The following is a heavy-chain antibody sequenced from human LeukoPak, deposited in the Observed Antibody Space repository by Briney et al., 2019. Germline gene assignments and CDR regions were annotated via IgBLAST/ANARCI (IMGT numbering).Heavy chain of an antibody. V-gene: IGHV4-30-2*01. CDR2: IYHSGST. CDR1: VGSISSGGYS. J-gene: IGHJ4*02. CDR3: ARGWGGYFDY. D-gene: IGHD3-3*01. Sequence: PSETLSLTCAVSVGSISSGGYSWSWIRQPPGKGLEWIGYIYHSGSTYYNPSLKSRVTISVDRSKNQFSLKLSSVTAADTAVYYCARGWGGYFDYWGQGTLVTVSS.